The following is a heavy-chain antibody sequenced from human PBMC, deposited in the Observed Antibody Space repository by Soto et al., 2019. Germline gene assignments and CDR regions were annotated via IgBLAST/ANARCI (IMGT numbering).Heavy chain of an antibody. CDR2: INPTDGST. J-gene: IGHJ4*02. CDR3: ARHLAAGDV. CDR1: GYTFINYY. Sequence: QVQLVQSGAEVKKPGASVMVSCKASGYTFINYYIHWVRPATGHGLEWMAIINPTDGSTKYAQKLQGRLTLTMDTSTTTVYMELSSLTSEDTAIYFCARHLAAGDVWGQGTLVTVSS. D-gene: IGHD2-8*02. V-gene: IGHV1-46*04.